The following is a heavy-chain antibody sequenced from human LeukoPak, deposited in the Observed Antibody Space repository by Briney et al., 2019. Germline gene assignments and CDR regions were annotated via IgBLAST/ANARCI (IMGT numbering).Heavy chain of an antibody. V-gene: IGHV4-59*12. J-gene: IGHJ6*03. D-gene: IGHD2-2*01. CDR2: IYYSGST. CDR3: ARVGVVVVPAALTVRYYYYYMDV. Sequence: SETLSLTCTVSGGSISSYYWSWIRQPPGKGLEWIGYIYYSGSTDYNPSLKSRVTMSVDTSKNQFSLKLSSVTAADTAVYYCARVGVVVVPAALTVRYYYYYMDVWGKGTTVTISS. CDR1: GGSISSYY.